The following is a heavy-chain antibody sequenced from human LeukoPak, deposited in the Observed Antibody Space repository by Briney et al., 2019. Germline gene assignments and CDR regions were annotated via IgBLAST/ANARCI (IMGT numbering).Heavy chain of an antibody. Sequence: TVKVSCKASGGSFSSYAISWVRQAPGQGLEWMGGIIPIFGTANYAQKFQGRVTITADESTSTAYMELSSLRSEDTAVYYCARDEYYYDSSGPYGGYFDYWGQGTLVTVSS. CDR1: GGSFSSYA. J-gene: IGHJ4*02. CDR2: IIPIFGTA. D-gene: IGHD3-22*01. V-gene: IGHV1-69*13. CDR3: ARDEYYYDSSGPYGGYFDY.